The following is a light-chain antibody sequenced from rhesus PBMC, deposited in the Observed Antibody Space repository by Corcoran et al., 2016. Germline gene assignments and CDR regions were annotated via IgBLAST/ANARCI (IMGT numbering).Light chain of an antibody. V-gene: IGKV3-42*02. CDR3: QQYSNWPLT. J-gene: IGKJ4*01. Sequence: EIVLTQSPATLSLSPGEKATLSCRASQSVSSSLAWYQQKPGQAPGLLIYGPSSRATGTPDRFSGSGSGTDYTLTSSSREPEEFGVYYCQQYSNWPLTFGGGTKVELK. CDR2: GPS. CDR1: QSVSSS.